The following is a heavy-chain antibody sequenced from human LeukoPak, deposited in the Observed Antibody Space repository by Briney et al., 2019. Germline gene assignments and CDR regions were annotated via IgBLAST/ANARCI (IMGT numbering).Heavy chain of an antibody. CDR2: IYPGDSDT. D-gene: IGHD6-13*01. Sequence: GESLKISCKGSGYSFTSYLIGWVRQLPGKGLEWMGIIYPGDSDTRYSPSFQGQVTISADKSISTAYLQWSSLKASDTAMYYCARRRSSWYFDYWGQGTLVTVSS. V-gene: IGHV5-51*01. J-gene: IGHJ4*02. CDR3: ARRRSSWYFDY. CDR1: GYSFTSYL.